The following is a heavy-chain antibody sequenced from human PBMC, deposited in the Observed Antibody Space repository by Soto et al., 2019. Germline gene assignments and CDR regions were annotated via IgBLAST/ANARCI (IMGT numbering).Heavy chain of an antibody. CDR1: GGSISSGDYY. D-gene: IGHD4-17*01. Sequence: SETLSLTCTVSGGSISSGDYYWSWIRQPPGKGLEWIGYIYHSGSTYYNPSLKSRVTISVDTSKNQFSLKLSSVTAADTAVYYCARVAPADEYGGNHKYWYLDLWGRGTLVTVSS. V-gene: IGHV4-30-4*01. CDR2: IYHSGST. J-gene: IGHJ2*01. CDR3: ARVAPADEYGGNHKYWYLDL.